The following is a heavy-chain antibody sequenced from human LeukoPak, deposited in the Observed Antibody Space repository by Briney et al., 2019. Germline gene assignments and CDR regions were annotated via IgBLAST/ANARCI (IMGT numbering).Heavy chain of an antibody. CDR2: INPDGNKK. J-gene: IGHJ4*02. Sequence: GGSLRLSCAASGFTFRNYVIHWVRQAPGKGLEWVASINPDGNKKYSADSVKGRFTISRDNAENSLYLQMNSLRVEDTAFYYCARDLAYSRLDYWGQGMLVTVSS. V-gene: IGHV3-7*01. CDR3: ARDLAYSRLDY. D-gene: IGHD5-18*01. CDR1: GFTFRNYV.